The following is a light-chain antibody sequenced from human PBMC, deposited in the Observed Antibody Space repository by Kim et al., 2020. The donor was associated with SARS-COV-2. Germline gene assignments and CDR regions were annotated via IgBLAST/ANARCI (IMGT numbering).Light chain of an antibody. J-gene: IGLJ2*01. Sequence: PGKTVTISCTRSSGGIASNYVQWYQQRPGSAPTTVIYEDNQRPSGVPDRFSGSIDSSSNSASLTISGLKTEDEADYYCQSYDSFVVFGGGTQLTVL. V-gene: IGLV6-57*03. CDR1: SGGIASNY. CDR2: EDN. CDR3: QSYDSFVV.